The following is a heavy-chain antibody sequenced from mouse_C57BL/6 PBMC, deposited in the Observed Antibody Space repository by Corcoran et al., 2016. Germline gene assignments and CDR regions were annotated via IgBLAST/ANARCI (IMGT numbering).Heavy chain of an antibody. CDR3: ACYGNYGDY. CDR1: GYTFTDYY. J-gene: IGHJ4*01. V-gene: IGHV1-26*01. D-gene: IGHD2-1*01. Sequence: EVQLQQSGPELVKPGASVKISCKASGYTFTDYYMNWVKQSHGKSLEWIGDINPNNGGTSYNQKFKGKATLTVDKSSSTAYMELRSLTSEDSAVYYGACYGNYGDYWGQGTSVTVSS. CDR2: INPNNGGT.